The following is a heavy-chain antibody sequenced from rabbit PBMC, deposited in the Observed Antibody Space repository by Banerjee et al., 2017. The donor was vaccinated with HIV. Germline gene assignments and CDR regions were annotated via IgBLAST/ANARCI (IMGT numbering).Heavy chain of an antibody. J-gene: IGHJ4*01. CDR3: ARGDYTGL. CDR1: GFSFSSSYY. Sequence: QSLEESGGDLVKPGASLTLTCTASGFSFSSSYYMWWVRQAPGKGLEWIACIYAGSSDSTYYASWAKGRFTISKTSSTTVTLQMTSLTAADTATYFCARGDYTGLRGPGTLVTVS. CDR2: IYAGSSDST. V-gene: IGHV1S40*01. D-gene: IGHD8-1*01.